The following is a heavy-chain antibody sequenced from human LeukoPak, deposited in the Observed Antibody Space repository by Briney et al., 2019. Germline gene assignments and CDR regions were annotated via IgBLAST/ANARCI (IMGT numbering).Heavy chain of an antibody. V-gene: IGHV6-1*01. Sequence: SQTLSLTCAISGDSFTSNSVTWNWIRQSPSRGLEWLGRTYYRSTWYNDYAVSVRGRITVNPDTSKNQFSLHLNSVTPEDTAVYYCARRLTQYDCFDPWGQGILVTVSS. J-gene: IGHJ5*02. CDR1: GDSFTSNSVT. D-gene: IGHD2-2*01. CDR2: TYYRSTWYN. CDR3: ARRLTQYDCFDP.